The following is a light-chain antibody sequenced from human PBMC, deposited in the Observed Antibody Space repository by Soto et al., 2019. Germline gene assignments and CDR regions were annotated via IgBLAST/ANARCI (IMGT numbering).Light chain of an antibody. CDR3: QQYNNWPWT. CDR1: QSVSSS. CDR2: GAS. J-gene: IGKJ1*01. V-gene: IGKV3-15*01. Sequence: EIVMTQSPATLSVSPGETATLSCRASQSVSSSLAWYQQQPGQAPRLVIYGASTRATGIPARFSGSGSGTEFTLTISSLQSEDFAVYYCQQYNNWPWTFGQGTKVDIK.